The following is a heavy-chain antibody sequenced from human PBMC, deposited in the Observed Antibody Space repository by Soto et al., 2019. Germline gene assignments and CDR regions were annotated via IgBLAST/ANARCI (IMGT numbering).Heavy chain of an antibody. J-gene: IGHJ6*02. D-gene: IGHD6-19*01. V-gene: IGHV6-1*01. Sequence: PSQTLSLTCAISGDSVSSNSAAWNWIRQSPSRGLEWLGRTYYRSKWYNDYAVSVKSRITINPDTSKNQFSLQLNSVTPEDTAVYYCARDGPAEGIAVAGWGMDVWGQGTTVTVYS. CDR2: TYYRSKWYN. CDR1: GDSVSSNSAA. CDR3: ARDGPAEGIAVAGWGMDV.